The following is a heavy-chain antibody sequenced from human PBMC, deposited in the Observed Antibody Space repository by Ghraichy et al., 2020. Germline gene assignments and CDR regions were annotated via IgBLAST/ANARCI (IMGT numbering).Heavy chain of an antibody. V-gene: IGHV3-53*01. CDR2: IYSGGST. CDR1: GFTVSSNY. J-gene: IGHJ4*02. D-gene: IGHD1-26*01. Sequence: GGSLRLSCAASGFTVSSNYMSWVRQAPGKGLEWVSVIYSGGSTYYADSVKGRFTISRDNSKNTLYLQMNSLRAEDTAVYYCATLYSGSREAPFDYWGQGTLVTVSS. CDR3: ATLYSGSREAPFDY.